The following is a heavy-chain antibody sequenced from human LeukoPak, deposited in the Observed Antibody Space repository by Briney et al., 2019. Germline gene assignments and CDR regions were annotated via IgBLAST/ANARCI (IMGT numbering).Heavy chain of an antibody. Sequence: GGSLRLSCVASGFTFSSYGMHWVRQAPGKGLEWVAFIRYDGSNKYYADSVKDRFTISRDNSKNPLYLQMNSLRAEDTAVYYCAKDFPFPRYCSGGSCYDIDYWGQGTLVTVSS. V-gene: IGHV3-30*02. CDR3: AKDFPFPRYCSGGSCYDIDY. CDR2: IRYDGSNK. CDR1: GFTFSSYG. D-gene: IGHD2-15*01. J-gene: IGHJ4*02.